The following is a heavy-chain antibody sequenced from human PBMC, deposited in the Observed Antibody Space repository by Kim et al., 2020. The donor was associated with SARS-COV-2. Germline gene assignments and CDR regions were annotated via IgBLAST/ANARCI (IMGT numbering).Heavy chain of an antibody. V-gene: IGHV1-8*01. Sequence: ASVKVSCKASGYTFTSYDINWVRQATGQGLEWMGWMNPNSGNTGYAQKFQGRVTMTRNTSISTAYMELSSLRSEDTAVYYCARGDIVVVPAAMSVYYYYGMDVWGQGTTVTVSS. D-gene: IGHD2-2*01. CDR3: ARGDIVVVPAAMSVYYYYGMDV. CDR2: MNPNSGNT. CDR1: GYTFTSYD. J-gene: IGHJ6*02.